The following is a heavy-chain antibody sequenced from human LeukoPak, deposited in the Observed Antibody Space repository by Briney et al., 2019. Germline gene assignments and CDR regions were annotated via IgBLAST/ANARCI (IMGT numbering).Heavy chain of an antibody. Sequence: PGGSLRLSCTASGSTFGDYGMSWVRQAPGKGLEWASGISGRDGSTYYADSVRGRFTISRDNSKNTLYLQMNSLRAEDTAIYYCAKSGLNRFDYWGQGTLVTVSS. J-gene: IGHJ4*02. V-gene: IGHV3-23*01. CDR3: AKSGLNRFDY. D-gene: IGHD2-15*01. CDR2: ISGRDGST. CDR1: GSTFGDYG.